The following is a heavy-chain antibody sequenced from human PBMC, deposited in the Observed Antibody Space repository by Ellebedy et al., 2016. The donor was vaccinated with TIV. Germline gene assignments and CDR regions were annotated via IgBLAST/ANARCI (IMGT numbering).Heavy chain of an antibody. V-gene: IGHV4-59*01. D-gene: IGHD2-15*01. Sequence: MPSETLSLTCKVSGASMFSYYWSWIRQSPGKGLEWIGYIYYNGSTNYSPSLKSRVTISVDTSKNQFSLKLTSVTTADTAVYYCARVFVFCGGGTCFTNWFDPWGQGTLVTVSS. CDR2: IYYNGST. CDR3: ARVFVFCGGGTCFTNWFDP. CDR1: GASMFSYY. J-gene: IGHJ5*02.